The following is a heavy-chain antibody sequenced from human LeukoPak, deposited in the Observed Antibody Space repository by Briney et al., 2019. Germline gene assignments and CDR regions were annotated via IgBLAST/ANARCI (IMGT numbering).Heavy chain of an antibody. Sequence: PSETLSLTCTVSGGSISSGGYYWSWIRQHPGKGLEWIGYIYYSGSTYYNPSLKSRVTISVDTSKNQFSLKLSSVTAADTAVYYCARYGRPVRGVSFRPRDLHFDYWGQGTLVTVSS. CDR3: ARYGRPVRGVSFRPRDLHFDY. J-gene: IGHJ4*02. D-gene: IGHD3-10*01. CDR2: IYYSGST. V-gene: IGHV4-31*03. CDR1: GGSISSGGYY.